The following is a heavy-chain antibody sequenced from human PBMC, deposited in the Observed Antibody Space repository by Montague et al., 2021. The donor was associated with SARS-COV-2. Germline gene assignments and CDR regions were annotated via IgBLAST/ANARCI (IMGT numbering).Heavy chain of an antibody. CDR2: ISDSGST. CDR3: ARGCLSYFGAGSHCYGMDV. Sequence: SETLSLTCSVSGTSITSYYWNWIRQPPGKGLEWIGYISDSGSTNYSPSFKSRVTMSVDTPKNQMSLKLTSVTAADTAVYYCARGCLSYFGAGSHCYGMDVWGQGTTVTVSS. J-gene: IGHJ6*02. V-gene: IGHV4-59*01. D-gene: IGHD3-10*01. CDR1: GTSITSYY.